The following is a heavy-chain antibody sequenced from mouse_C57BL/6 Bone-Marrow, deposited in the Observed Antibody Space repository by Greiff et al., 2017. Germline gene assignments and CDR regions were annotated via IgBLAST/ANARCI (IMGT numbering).Heavy chain of an antibody. V-gene: IGHV1-7*01. Sequence: VQLQQSGAELAKPGASVKLSCKASGYTFTSYWMHWVKQRPGQGLEWIGYINPSSGYTKYNQKFKDKATLTADKSSSTAYMQLSSLTYEDSAVYYCAREGATYYYGSSEGFAYWGQGTLVTVSA. CDR2: INPSSGYT. CDR3: AREGATYYYGSSEGFAY. CDR1: GYTFTSYW. D-gene: IGHD1-1*01. J-gene: IGHJ3*01.